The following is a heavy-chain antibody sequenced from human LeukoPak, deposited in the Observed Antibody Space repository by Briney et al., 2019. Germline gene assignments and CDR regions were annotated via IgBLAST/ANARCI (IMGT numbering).Heavy chain of an antibody. D-gene: IGHD1-26*01. CDR2: IYYSGST. J-gene: IGHJ4*02. Sequence: PSETLSLTCTVSGGSISSYYWSWIRQPPGKGLEWIGYIYYSGSTNYNPSLKSRVTISVDTSKNQFSLKLSSVTAADTAVYYCARGVLRYYYFDYWGQGALVTVSS. CDR3: ARGVLRYYYFDY. CDR1: GGSISSYY. V-gene: IGHV4-59*01.